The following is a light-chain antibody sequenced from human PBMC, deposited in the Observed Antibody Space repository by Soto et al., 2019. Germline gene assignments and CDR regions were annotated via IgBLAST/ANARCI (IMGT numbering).Light chain of an antibody. CDR2: EVS. Sequence: QSALTQPASVSGSPGQSITISCTGTSSDVGGYNYVSWYQQHPGKAPKLMIYEVSNRPSGVSNRFSGSKSGNTASLTISGLQAEDEAHYYCSSYTSSSTRVFGAGTKVIV. CDR3: SSYTSSSTRV. J-gene: IGLJ1*01. V-gene: IGLV2-14*01. CDR1: SSDVGGYNY.